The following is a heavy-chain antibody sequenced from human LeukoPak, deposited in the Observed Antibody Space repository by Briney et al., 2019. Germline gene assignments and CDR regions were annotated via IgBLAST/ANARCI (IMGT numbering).Heavy chain of an antibody. Sequence: SETLSLTCTVSGGSISSYYWSWIRQPPGKGLEWIGYIYYSGSTYYNPSLKSRVTISVDTSKNQFSLKLSSVTAADTAVYYCATNIVVVPAAQYYYYGMDVWGQGTTVTVSS. J-gene: IGHJ6*02. CDR1: GGSISSYY. CDR2: IYYSGST. CDR3: ATNIVVVPAAQYYYYGMDV. D-gene: IGHD2-2*01. V-gene: IGHV4-59*04.